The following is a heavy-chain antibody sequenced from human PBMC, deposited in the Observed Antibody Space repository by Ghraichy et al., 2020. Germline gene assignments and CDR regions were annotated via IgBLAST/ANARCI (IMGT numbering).Heavy chain of an antibody. V-gene: IGHV3-9*01. J-gene: IGHJ4*02. CDR1: GFTFDDYA. CDR2: ISWNGGGI. Sequence: LRLSCAASGFTFDDYAMHWVRQAPGKGLEWVSGISWNGGGIGYADSVKGRFTISRDNAKNSLYLQMNSLRAEDTAFYYCAKDGVYGSGSYYLDYWGQGTLVTVSS. CDR3: AKDGVYGSGSYYLDY. D-gene: IGHD3-10*01.